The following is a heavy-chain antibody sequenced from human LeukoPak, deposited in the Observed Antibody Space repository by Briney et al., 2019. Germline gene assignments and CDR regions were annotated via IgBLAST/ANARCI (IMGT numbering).Heavy chain of an antibody. V-gene: IGHV3-72*01. CDR2: TRNKANGYTT. D-gene: IGHD6-19*01. CDR1: GFTFSDHY. CDR3: ARVLAAHWDY. Sequence: GGSLRLSCAASGFTFSDHYMDWVRQAPGKGLEWVGRTRNKANGYTTQYAASAKGRFTISRDDSKNSLYLQMNSLKTEDTAVYYCARVLAAHWDYWGQGTLVTVSS. J-gene: IGHJ4*02.